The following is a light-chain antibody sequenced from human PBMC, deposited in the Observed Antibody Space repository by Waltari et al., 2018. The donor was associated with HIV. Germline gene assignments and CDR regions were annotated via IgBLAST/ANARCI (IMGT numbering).Light chain of an antibody. CDR1: QSVLYSSNNKNY. CDR3: QQYYSTPLT. CDR2: WAS. Sequence: DIVMTQSQDSLAVSLGERATINCKSSQSVLYSSNNKNYLAWYQQKPGQPPKLLLYWASTRESAVPDRFSGSGSGTDFTLTISSLQAEDLAVYYCQQYYSTPLTFGGGTKVEIK. V-gene: IGKV4-1*01. J-gene: IGKJ4*01.